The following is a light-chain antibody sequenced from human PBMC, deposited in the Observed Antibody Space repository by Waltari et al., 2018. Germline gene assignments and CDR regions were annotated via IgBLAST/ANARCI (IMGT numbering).Light chain of an antibody. Sequence: EVVLTQSPATLSLSPGERATLSCRASQSVSNSLAWYRQKPGQAPSLLIYDASTRAAGIPDRFSGSGSGTDFTLTIISLEPEDFAVYYCHQRSNWPLTFGGGTKVEIK. CDR1: QSVSNS. CDR2: DAS. V-gene: IGKV3-11*01. J-gene: IGKJ4*01. CDR3: HQRSNWPLT.